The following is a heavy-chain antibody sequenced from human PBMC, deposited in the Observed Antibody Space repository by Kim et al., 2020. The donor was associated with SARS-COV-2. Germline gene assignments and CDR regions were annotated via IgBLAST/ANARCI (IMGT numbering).Heavy chain of an antibody. V-gene: IGHV4-34*01. CDR2: INHSGST. D-gene: IGHD3-3*01. CDR3: ARGPEPRRITIFGVVPYDY. J-gene: IGHJ4*02. CDR1: GGSFSGYY. Sequence: SETLSLTCAVYGGSFSGYYWSWIRQPPGKGLEWIGEINHSGSTNYNPSLKSRVAISVDTSKNQFSLKLSSVTAADTAVYYCARGPEPRRITIFGVVPYDYWGQGTLVTVSS.